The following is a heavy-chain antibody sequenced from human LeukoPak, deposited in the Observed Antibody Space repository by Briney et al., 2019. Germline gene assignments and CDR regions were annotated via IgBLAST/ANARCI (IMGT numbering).Heavy chain of an antibody. D-gene: IGHD4-23*01. CDR2: IYYSGST. Sequence: PSETLSLTCTVSGGSISSSSYYWGWIRQPPGKGLEWIGSIYYSGSTYYNPSLKSRVTISVDTSKNQFSLKLSSVTAADTAVYYCARRYGGNSHVDYWGQGTLVTVSS. CDR1: GGSISSSSYY. CDR3: ARRYGGNSHVDY. J-gene: IGHJ4*02. V-gene: IGHV4-39*01.